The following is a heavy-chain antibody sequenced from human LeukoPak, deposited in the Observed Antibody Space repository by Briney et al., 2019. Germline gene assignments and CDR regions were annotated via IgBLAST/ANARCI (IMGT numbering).Heavy chain of an antibody. V-gene: IGHV4-34*01. CDR1: GGSFSGYY. D-gene: IGHD3-22*01. CDR3: ARGLGVVVVIGEYYFDY. J-gene: IGHJ4*02. CDR2: INHSGST. Sequence: SETLSLTCAVYGGSFSGYYWSWIRQPPGKGLEWIGEINHSGSTNYNPSLKSRVTISVDTSKNQFSLKLSSVTAADTAVYYCARGLGVVVVIGEYYFDYWGQGTLVTVSS.